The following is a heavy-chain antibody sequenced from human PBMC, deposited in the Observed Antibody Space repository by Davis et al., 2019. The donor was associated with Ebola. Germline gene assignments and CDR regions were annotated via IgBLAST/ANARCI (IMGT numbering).Heavy chain of an antibody. Sequence: AASVKVSCKASGYTFTSYDINWVRQATGQGLEWMGWMNPNSGNTGYAQKFQGRVTMTRNTSISTAYMELSSLRSEDTAVYYCARGRGLRRFGWFDPWGQGTLVTVSS. CDR3: ARGRGLRRFGWFDP. V-gene: IGHV1-8*01. J-gene: IGHJ5*02. D-gene: IGHD3-16*01. CDR2: MNPNSGNT. CDR1: GYTFTSYD.